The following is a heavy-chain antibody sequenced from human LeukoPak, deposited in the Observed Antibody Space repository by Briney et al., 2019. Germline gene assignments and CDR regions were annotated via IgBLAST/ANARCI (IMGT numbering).Heavy chain of an antibody. V-gene: IGHV4-34*01. Sequence: PSETLSLTCAGSGGAFTGYYWSWIRQPPGKGLEWIGEINHSGATNYNPSLKSRVTISVDTSKNKFSLRLPSVSAADTGVYYCATPTRGGIAVTGTFGHWGQGTQVTVSS. CDR1: GGAFTGYY. CDR2: INHSGAT. J-gene: IGHJ4*02. CDR3: ATPTRGGIAVTGTFGH. D-gene: IGHD6-19*01.